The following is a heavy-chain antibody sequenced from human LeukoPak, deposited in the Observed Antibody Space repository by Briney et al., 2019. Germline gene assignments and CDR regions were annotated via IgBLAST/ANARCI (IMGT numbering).Heavy chain of an antibody. J-gene: IGHJ4*02. V-gene: IGHV3-23*01. D-gene: IGHD2-21*02. CDR2: ISGTGVNT. CDR3: AKGVVVVTAMNYFDS. CDR1: GFTFRSYW. Sequence: GGSLRLSCAASGFTFRSYWMSWVRQAPGMGLEWVSHISGTGVNTQYADSVKGRFTISRDISTNTLYLQMNSLRADDTAVYYCAKGVVVVTAMNYFDSWGQGTLVTVSS.